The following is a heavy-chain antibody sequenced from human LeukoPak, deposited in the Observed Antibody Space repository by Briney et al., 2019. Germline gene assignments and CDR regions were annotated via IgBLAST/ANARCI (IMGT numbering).Heavy chain of an antibody. D-gene: IGHD3-22*01. J-gene: IGHJ4*02. CDR1: GGSFSGYY. CDR2: INHSGST. Sequence: SETLSLTCAVYGGSFSGYYWSWIRQPPGKGLEWIGEINHSGSTNYNPSLKSRVTISVDTSKNQFSLKLSSVTAADTAVYYCARGDPPVYDSSGSTFDYWGQGTLVTVSS. CDR3: ARGDPPVYDSSGSTFDY. V-gene: IGHV4-34*01.